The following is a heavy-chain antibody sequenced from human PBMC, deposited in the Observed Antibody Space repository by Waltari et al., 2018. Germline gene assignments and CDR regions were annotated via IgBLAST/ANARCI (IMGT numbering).Heavy chain of an antibody. Sequence: QVQLQQCGPGLLKPSETLSLTCAFYGGSFRGYYWSWIRQPPGKGLEWIGVINHSGNINYNPSLKSRVTISVDTSRNQFSLKLSSVTAADTAVYYCARARETKYSSSSLDYWGQGTLVTVSS. CDR2: INHSGNI. CDR3: ARARETKYSSSSLDY. D-gene: IGHD3-22*01. V-gene: IGHV4-34*01. CDR1: GGSFRGYY. J-gene: IGHJ4*02.